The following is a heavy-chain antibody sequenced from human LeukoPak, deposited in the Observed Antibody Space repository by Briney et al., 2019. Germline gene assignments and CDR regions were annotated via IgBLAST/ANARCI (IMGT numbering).Heavy chain of an antibody. J-gene: IGHJ5*02. Sequence: SETLSLTCAVYGGSFSGYYWSWIRQPPGKGLEWIGEINHSGSTNYNPSLKSRVTISVDTSKYQFSPKLSSVTAADTAVYYCARNMVRGVIITKRHNWFDPWGQGTLVTVSS. CDR3: ARNMVRGVIITKRHNWFDP. CDR1: GGSFSGYY. CDR2: INHSGST. D-gene: IGHD3-10*01. V-gene: IGHV4-34*01.